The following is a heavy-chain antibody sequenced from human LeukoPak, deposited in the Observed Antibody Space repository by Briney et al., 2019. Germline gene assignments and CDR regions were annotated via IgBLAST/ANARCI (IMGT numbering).Heavy chain of an antibody. J-gene: IGHJ4*02. CDR1: GFTVSSNY. Sequence: GGSLRLSCAASGFTVSSNYMSWVRQAPGKGLEWVSVIYSGGSTYYADSVKGRFTISRDNSKNTLYLQMNSLRAEDTAVYYCARPLVFYDSSNYFDYWGQGTLVTVSS. D-gene: IGHD3-22*01. V-gene: IGHV3-66*04. CDR2: IYSGGST. CDR3: ARPLVFYDSSNYFDY.